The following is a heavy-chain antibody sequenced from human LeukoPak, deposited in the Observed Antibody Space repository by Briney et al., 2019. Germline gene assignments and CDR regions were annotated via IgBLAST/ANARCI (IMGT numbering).Heavy chain of an antibody. CDR3: AKDLALGEYYDIRLTGVY. J-gene: IGHJ4*02. CDR2: ISGSGGST. D-gene: IGHD3-22*01. V-gene: IGHV3-23*01. Sequence: PGGSLRLSCAASGFTFSSYAMSWVRQAPGKGLEWVSAISGSGGSTYYADSVKGRFTISRDNSKNTLYLQMNSLRAEDTAVYSCAKDLALGEYYDIRLTGVYWGQGTLVTVSS. CDR1: GFTFSSYA.